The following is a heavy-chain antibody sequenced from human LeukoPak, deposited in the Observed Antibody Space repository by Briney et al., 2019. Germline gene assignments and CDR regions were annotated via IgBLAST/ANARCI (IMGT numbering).Heavy chain of an antibody. CDR3: ARDQEDDSSGYFVYYYYYMDV. V-gene: IGHV4-39*07. Sequence: SETLSLTCTVSGGSISSSSYYWGWIRQPPGKGLEWIGSIYYSGSTYYNPSLKSRVTISVDTSKNQFSLKLSSVTAADTAVYYCARDQEDDSSGYFVYYYYYMDVWGKGTTVTVSS. CDR1: GGSISSSSYY. D-gene: IGHD3-22*01. CDR2: IYYSGST. J-gene: IGHJ6*03.